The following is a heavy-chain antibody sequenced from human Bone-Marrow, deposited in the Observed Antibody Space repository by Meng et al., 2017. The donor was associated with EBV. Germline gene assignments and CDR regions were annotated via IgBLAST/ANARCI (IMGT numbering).Heavy chain of an antibody. D-gene: IGHD3-10*01. J-gene: IGHJ4*02. CDR2: LIPMVGAP. Sequence: QVQWLQSGAEVRKPGSSVKVSCRTSGGTFRSDAVSWVRQAPGQGLEWMGGLIPMVGAPHYAQKFRGRVTIIADESTSTHSMELNSLRSEDTAMYYCASESGRGFTPDYWGQGTLVTVSS. CDR3: ASESGRGFTPDY. V-gene: IGHV1-69*01. CDR1: GGTFRSDA.